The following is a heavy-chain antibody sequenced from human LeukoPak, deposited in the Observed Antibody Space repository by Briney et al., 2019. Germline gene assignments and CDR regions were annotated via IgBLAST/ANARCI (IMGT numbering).Heavy chain of an antibody. V-gene: IGHV3-7*01. CDR2: IKQGGSEK. CDR1: GFTFSSRDW. Sequence: GGSLRLSCAASGFTFSSRDWRTWGRQAAGKGREWVANIKQGGSEKYYVDSVKGRFTISRDNAKNSVDLQMNSLRVEDTAVYYCARDKGAFDIWGQGTMVTVSS. CDR3: ARDKGAFDI. J-gene: IGHJ3*02.